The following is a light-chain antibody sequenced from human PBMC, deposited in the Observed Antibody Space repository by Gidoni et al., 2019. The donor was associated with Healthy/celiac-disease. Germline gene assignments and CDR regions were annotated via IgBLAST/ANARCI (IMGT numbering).Light chain of an antibody. J-gene: IGLJ2*01. CDR1: SSDVGGYNY. CDR3: SSYTSSSTPRV. Sequence: QSALTQPASVSGSPGQSITISCTGTSSDVGGYNYVSWYQQHPGKAPKLMIYDVSNRPSGVSNRFSGSKSGNTGSLTISGLQAEDEADYYCSSYTSSSTPRVFGGGTKLTVL. CDR2: DVS. V-gene: IGLV2-14*01.